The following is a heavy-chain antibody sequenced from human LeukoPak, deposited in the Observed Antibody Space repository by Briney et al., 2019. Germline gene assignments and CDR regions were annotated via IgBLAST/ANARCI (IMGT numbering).Heavy chain of an antibody. J-gene: IGHJ5*02. Sequence: SVKVSCKASGGTFSSYTISWVRQAPGQGLEWMGRIIPILGIANYAQKFQGRVTITADKSTSTAYMELSSLRSEDTAVYYCARDTKDLGFDPWGQGTPVTVSS. V-gene: IGHV1-69*04. CDR1: GGTFSSYT. CDR2: IIPILGIA. D-gene: IGHD3-3*01. CDR3: ARDTKDLGFDP.